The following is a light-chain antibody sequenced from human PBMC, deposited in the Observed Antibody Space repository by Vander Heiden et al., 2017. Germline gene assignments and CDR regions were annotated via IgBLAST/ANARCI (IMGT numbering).Light chain of an antibody. CDR2: EGR. J-gene: IGLJ2*01. V-gene: IGLV2-23*01. CDR1: SRSVGSCNH. CDR3: CSYAGSSTDVV. Sequence: QSALTQPASVSGSPGRSITISCTGTSRSVGSCNHVSWDNQHPGKTPKLMIYEGRKRPSGGSNRFSGSKSGNTASLTTSGLQAEDEADYYCCSYAGSSTDVVFGGGTKLTVL.